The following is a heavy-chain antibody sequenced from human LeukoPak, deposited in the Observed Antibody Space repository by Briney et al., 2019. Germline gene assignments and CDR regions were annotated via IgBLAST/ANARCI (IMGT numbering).Heavy chain of an antibody. J-gene: IGHJ4*02. CDR2: ISGRSSHV. CDR1: GFTFNSYT. D-gene: IGHD3-16*01. Sequence: GGSLRLSCAASGFTFNSYTMNWVRQAPGKGLEWISSISGRSSHVYYGDSVKGRFSISRDNAMNSVFLQMNSLGVDDTAVYYCGRAFPPLRTASAGDLWGQGTLVTVSS. CDR3: GRAFPPLRTASAGDL. V-gene: IGHV3-21*01.